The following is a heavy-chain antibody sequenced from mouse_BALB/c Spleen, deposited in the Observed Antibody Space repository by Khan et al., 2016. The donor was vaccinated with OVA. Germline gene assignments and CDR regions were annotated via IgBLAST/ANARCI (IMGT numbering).Heavy chain of an antibody. CDR3: ARKDYYDYDPFTY. Sequence: EVKLQESGPGLVKPSQSLSLTCTVTGYSITSEYAWNWIRQFPGNKLEWMGYINYSGNTRFNPSLKSRASITRDTSKNQFFLQLNSVTTEDTATHYCARKDYYDYDPFTYWGQGTLVTVSA. CDR1: GYSITSEYA. D-gene: IGHD2-4*01. V-gene: IGHV3-2*02. CDR2: INYSGNT. J-gene: IGHJ3*01.